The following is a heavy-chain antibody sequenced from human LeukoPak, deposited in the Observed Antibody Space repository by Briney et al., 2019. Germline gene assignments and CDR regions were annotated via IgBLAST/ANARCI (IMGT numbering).Heavy chain of an antibody. D-gene: IGHD3-9*01. CDR2: INPNSGNT. J-gene: IGHJ4*02. CDR1: GYTFTSYY. V-gene: IGHV1-8*01. Sequence: ASVNVSCKPSGYTFTSYYINWVRQATGHGLEWIGWINPNSGNTGYAQKFQGRVTMTRNTSISTAYMELSSLRSEDWAVYYCAIGRVLRYFGWCDYWGQGTLVTVSS. CDR3: AIGRVLRYFGWCDY.